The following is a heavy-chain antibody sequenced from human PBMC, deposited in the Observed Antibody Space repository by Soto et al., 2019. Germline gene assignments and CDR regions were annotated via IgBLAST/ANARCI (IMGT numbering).Heavy chain of an antibody. Sequence: ASVKVSCKASGYTFTSYDINWVRQATGQGLEWMGWMNPNSGNTGYAQKFQGRVTMTRNTSISTAYMELSSLRSEDTAVDYCARGALSLLNDWDTYYNKKLCRKGTTGT. CDR1: GYTFTSYD. CDR2: MNPNSGNT. V-gene: IGHV1-8*01. J-gene: IGHJ6*03. CDR3: ARGALSLLNDWDTYYNKKL. D-gene: IGHD1-1*01.